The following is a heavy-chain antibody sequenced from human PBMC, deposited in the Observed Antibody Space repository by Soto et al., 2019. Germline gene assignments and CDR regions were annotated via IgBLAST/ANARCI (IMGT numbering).Heavy chain of an antibody. CDR1: GESFCGYY. D-gene: IGHD3-10*01. Sequence: SETLSLTCAVYGESFCGYYWSWIRQPPGKGLEWIGEINHSGSTNYNPSLKSRVTISVDTSKNQFSLKLSSVTAADTAVYYCVFGELSTNWGQGTLVTVS. V-gene: IGHV4-34*01. CDR3: VFGELSTN. CDR2: INHSGST. J-gene: IGHJ4*02.